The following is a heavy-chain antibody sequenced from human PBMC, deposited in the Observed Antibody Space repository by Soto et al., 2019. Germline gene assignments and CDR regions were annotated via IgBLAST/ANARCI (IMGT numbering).Heavy chain of an antibody. Sequence: PSETLSLTCPVSGGSISSGGYYWSWIRQHPGRGLEWIGYIYYNGNTYYNPSLKSRVTVSVDTSKNQFSLNVRSVTAADTAVYYCARCSLVVIPVPGFDPWGQGTLVTISS. CDR3: ARCSLVVIPVPGFDP. V-gene: IGHV4-31*03. J-gene: IGHJ5*02. CDR2: IYYNGNT. CDR1: GGSISSGGYY. D-gene: IGHD2-15*01.